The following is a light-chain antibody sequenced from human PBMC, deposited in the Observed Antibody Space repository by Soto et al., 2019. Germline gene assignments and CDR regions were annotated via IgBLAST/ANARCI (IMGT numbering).Light chain of an antibody. CDR3: QQYNTWRSIS. V-gene: IGKV3-20*01. J-gene: IGKJ5*01. CDR2: GAA. CDR1: QSVSSSY. Sequence: EIVLTQSPGTLSLSPGERATLSCRASQSVSSSYLAWYQQKPGQAPRLLIYGAASRATGIPDRFSGSGSGTEFTLTISSLQSEDFAVYYCQQYNTWRSISFGQGTRLEIK.